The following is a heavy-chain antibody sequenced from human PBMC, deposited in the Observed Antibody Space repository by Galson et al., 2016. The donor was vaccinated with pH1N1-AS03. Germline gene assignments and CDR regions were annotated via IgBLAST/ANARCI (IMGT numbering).Heavy chain of an antibody. CDR3: YSSSWDDAFDI. V-gene: IGHV3-7*01. J-gene: IGHJ3*02. Sequence: LRLSCAASGFTFSDYWMSWVRQAPGKGPEWEANINIDGSAKYYVDSVKGRFTISRDNAKNTLYLQMNSLRAEDTAVYYCYSSSWDDAFDIWGQGTMATVSA. CDR1: GFTFSDYW. D-gene: IGHD6-13*01. CDR2: INIDGSAK.